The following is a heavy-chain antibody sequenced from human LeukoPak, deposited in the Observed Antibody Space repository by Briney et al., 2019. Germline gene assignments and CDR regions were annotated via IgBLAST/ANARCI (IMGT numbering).Heavy chain of an antibody. CDR2: ISGSGGST. V-gene: IGHV3-23*01. D-gene: IGHD3-3*01. CDR1: GFTFSSYA. J-gene: IGHJ4*02. CDR3: ANTYDFWSGYYRDY. Sequence: AGGSLRLSCAASGFTFSSYAMSWVRQAPGKGLEWVSAISGSGGSTYYADSVKGRFTISRDNSKNTLYLQMNSLRAEDTAVYYCANTYDFWSGYYRDYWGRGTLVTVSS.